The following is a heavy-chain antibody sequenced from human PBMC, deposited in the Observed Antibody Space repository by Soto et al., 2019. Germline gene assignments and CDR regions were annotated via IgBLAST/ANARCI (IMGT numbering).Heavy chain of an antibody. D-gene: IGHD2-8*01. J-gene: IGHJ6*02. Sequence: SHTLSLTCAISGDSVSSNSAAWNWIRQSPSRGLEWLGRTYYRSKWYNDYAVSVKSRITINPDTSKNQFSLQLNYVTPEDTAVYYCARDRELIVLPYYYYGMDVWGQGTTVTVSS. V-gene: IGHV6-1*01. CDR1: GDSVSSNSAA. CDR2: TYYRSKWYN. CDR3: ARDRELIVLPYYYYGMDV.